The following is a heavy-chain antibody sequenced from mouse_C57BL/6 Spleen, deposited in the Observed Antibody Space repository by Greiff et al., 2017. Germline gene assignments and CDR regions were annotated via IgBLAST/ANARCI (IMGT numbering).Heavy chain of an antibody. CDR1: GYTFTSYW. V-gene: IGHV1-64*01. Sequence: VQLQQPGAELVKPGASVKLSCKASGYTFTSYWMHWVRQRPGQGLEWIGMFYPNSGSTTYNETFKNKATLTAAKSSSIDHMKLRRLKSADSAVYYSDNYGSSFAYWGQGTLVTVSA. CDR3: DNYGSSFAY. J-gene: IGHJ3*01. CDR2: FYPNSGST. D-gene: IGHD1-1*01.